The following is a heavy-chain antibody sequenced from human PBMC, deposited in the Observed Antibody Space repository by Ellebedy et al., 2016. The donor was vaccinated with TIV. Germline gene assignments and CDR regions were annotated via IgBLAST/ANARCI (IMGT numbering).Heavy chain of an antibody. Sequence: MPSETLSLTCTVSGGSIRSYYWSWIRQPPGKGLEWIGYIYYSGSTDYNPSLKSRVTISVDTSENQFSLKLSSVTAADTAVYYCARQQWLANMDVWGKGTPVTVSS. CDR1: GGSIRSYY. CDR3: ARQQWLANMDV. V-gene: IGHV4-59*08. J-gene: IGHJ6*03. D-gene: IGHD6-19*01. CDR2: IYYSGST.